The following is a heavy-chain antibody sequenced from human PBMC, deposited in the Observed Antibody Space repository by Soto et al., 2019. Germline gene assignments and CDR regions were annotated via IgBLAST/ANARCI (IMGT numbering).Heavy chain of an antibody. D-gene: IGHD3-9*01. J-gene: IGHJ6*02. CDR1: GFTFSNAW. CDR3: TTDRNDILTGYYNYHYYGMDV. V-gene: IGHV3-15*01. CDR2: IKSKTDGGTT. Sequence: GGSLRLSCAASGFTFSNAWRSWVRQAPGKGLEWVGRIKSKTDGGTTDYAAPVKGRFTISRDDSKNTLYLQMNSLKTEDTAVYYCTTDRNDILTGYYNYHYYGMDVWGQGTTVTVSS.